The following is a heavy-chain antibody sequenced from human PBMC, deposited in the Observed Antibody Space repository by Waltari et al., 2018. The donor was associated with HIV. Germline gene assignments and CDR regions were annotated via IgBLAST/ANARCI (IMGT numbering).Heavy chain of an antibody. D-gene: IGHD3-16*01. Sequence: EVQLVESGGGLVQPGGSMRVSCQASGFTFSASALHWVRQASGKGLEWVGRIRSRGNRYATAYGASVKGRFTVSRDDSKNTAYLQMNNLKTEDTAVYYCTRALAYWGQGTLVTVSP. CDR2: IRSRGNRYAT. CDR1: GFTFSASA. V-gene: IGHV3-73*02. CDR3: TRALAY. J-gene: IGHJ4*02.